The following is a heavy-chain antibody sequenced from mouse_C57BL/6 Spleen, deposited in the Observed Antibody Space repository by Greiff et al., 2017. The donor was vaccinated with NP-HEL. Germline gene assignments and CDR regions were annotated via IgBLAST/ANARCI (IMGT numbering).Heavy chain of an antibody. CDR3: ARVYRGDFDY. CDR2: ISDGGSYT. V-gene: IGHV5-4*01. J-gene: IGHJ2*01. D-gene: IGHD1-1*01. CDR1: GFTFSSYA. Sequence: EVQLVESGGGLVKPGGSLKLSCAASGFTFSSYAMSWVRQTPEKRLEWVATISDGGSYTYYPDNVKGRFTISRDNAKNNLYLQMSHLKSEDTAMYYCARVYRGDFDYWGQGTTLTVSS.